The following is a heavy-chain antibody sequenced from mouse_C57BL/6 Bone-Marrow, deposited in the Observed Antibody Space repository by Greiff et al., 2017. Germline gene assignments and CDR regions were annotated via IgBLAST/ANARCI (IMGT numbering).Heavy chain of an antibody. CDR3: ARWLPSYFDV. D-gene: IGHD1-2*01. Sequence: VQLQQSGAELVRPGTSVKMSCKASGYTFTNYWIGWAKQRPGHGLEWIGGIYPGGGYTNYNEKFKGKATLTADKSSSTAYLQFSSLTSEDAAVYYCARWLPSYFDVWGTGTTVTVSS. J-gene: IGHJ1*03. CDR2: IYPGGGYT. V-gene: IGHV1-63*01. CDR1: GYTFTNYW.